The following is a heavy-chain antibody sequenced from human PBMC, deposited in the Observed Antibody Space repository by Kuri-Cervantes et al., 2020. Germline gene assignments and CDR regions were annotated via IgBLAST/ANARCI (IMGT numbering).Heavy chain of an antibody. Sequence: GGSLRLSCAASGFTFSSYAMSWVRQAPGKGLEWVSAISGSGGSTYYADSVKGRFTISRDNSKNTLYLQMDSLRSDDTAVYYCAREGDNYGYGGSDYWGQGTQVTVSS. CDR2: ISGSGGST. V-gene: IGHV3-23*01. D-gene: IGHD5-18*01. CDR1: GFTFSSYA. CDR3: AREGDNYGYGGSDY. J-gene: IGHJ4*02.